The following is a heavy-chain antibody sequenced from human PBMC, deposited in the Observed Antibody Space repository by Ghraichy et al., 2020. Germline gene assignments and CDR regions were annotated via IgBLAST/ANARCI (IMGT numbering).Heavy chain of an antibody. CDR1: GGSFSGYY. J-gene: IGHJ4*02. Sequence: SETLSLTCAVYGGSFSGYYWSWIRQPPGKGLEWIGEINHSGSTNYNPSLKSRVTISVDTSKNQFSLKLSSVTAADTAVYYCAGGSGSYGRGSQKYWGQGTLVTVSS. CDR2: INHSGST. CDR3: AGGSGSYGRGSQKY. V-gene: IGHV4-34*01. D-gene: IGHD1-26*01.